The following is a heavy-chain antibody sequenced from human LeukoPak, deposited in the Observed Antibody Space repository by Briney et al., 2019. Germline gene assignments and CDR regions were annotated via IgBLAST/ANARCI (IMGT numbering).Heavy chain of an antibody. CDR3: ARRRDFIDY. D-gene: IGHD3/OR15-3a*01. CDR1: GFTLSDYY. Sequence: GGSLRLSCAASGFTLSDYYMSWIRQAPGKGLEWVSYSSSSGSTIYYADSVKGRFAIPRDNAKNSLYLQMNSLRAEDTAVYYCARRRDFIDYWGQGTLVTVSS. V-gene: IGHV3-11*01. J-gene: IGHJ4*02. CDR2: SSSSGSTI.